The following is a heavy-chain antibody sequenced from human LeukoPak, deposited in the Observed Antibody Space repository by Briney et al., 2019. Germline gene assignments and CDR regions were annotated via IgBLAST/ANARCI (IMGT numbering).Heavy chain of an antibody. CDR1: GFTFSTSW. J-gene: IGHJ4*02. CDR3: RHGNSSGDY. D-gene: IGHD6-6*01. Sequence: GGSLRLSCIASGFTFSTSWMNWVRQPPGEGLVWVSRINVDGSRTVYADSVKGRFTISRDNAKNALYLQMNSLRAEDTAVYYCRHGNSSGDYWGQGTLVTVSS. CDR2: INVDGSRT. V-gene: IGHV3-74*01.